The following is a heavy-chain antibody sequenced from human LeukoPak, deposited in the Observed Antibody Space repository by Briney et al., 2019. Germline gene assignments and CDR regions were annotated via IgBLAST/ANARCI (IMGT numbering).Heavy chain of an antibody. J-gene: IGHJ5*02. D-gene: IGHD3-22*01. CDR1: GGSISSYY. V-gene: IGHV4-59*01. CDR2: IYYGGST. Sequence: SETLSLTCTVSGGSISSYYWSWIRQPPGKGLEWIGYIYYGGSTNYNPSLKSRVTISVDTSKNQFSLKLSSVTAADTAVYYCARAPRRSSSGYSNWFDPWGQGTLVTVSS. CDR3: ARAPRRSSSGYSNWFDP.